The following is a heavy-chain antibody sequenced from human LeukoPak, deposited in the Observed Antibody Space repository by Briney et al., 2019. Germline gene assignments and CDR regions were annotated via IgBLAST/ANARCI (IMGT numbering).Heavy chain of an antibody. V-gene: IGHV4-59*01. CDR3: ARVYDYVWGSFDY. CDR2: IYYSGST. Sequence: PSETLSLTCTVSGGSISSYYWSWIRQPPGKGLEWIGYIYYSGSTNYNPSLKSRVTISVDTSKNQFSLKLSSVTAADTAVYYCARVYDYVWGSFDYWGQGTLVTVSS. J-gene: IGHJ4*02. D-gene: IGHD3-16*01. CDR1: GGSISSYY.